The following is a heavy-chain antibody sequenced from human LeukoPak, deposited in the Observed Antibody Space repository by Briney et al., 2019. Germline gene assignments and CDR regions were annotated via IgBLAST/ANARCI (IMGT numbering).Heavy chain of an antibody. CDR2: IYTSGST. CDR3: ARGPYCSSSSPIPCAFDI. V-gene: IGHV4-61*02. D-gene: IGHD2-2*01. Sequence: PSETLSLTCTVSGGSISSGSSYWSWIRQPAGKGLEWIGRIYTSGSTNYNPPLKSRVTISVDTSKNQFSLKLSSVTAADTAVYYCARGPYCSSSSPIPCAFDIWGQGTMVTVSS. CDR1: GGSISSGSSY. J-gene: IGHJ3*02.